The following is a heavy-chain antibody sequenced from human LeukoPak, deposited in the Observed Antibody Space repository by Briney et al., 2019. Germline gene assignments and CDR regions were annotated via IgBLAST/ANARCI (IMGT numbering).Heavy chain of an antibody. D-gene: IGHD2-15*01. Sequence: GGSLRLSCAASEFSVSNSYMYWVRQAPGKGLEWVSFFYKGDSTYYAESVRGRFTISRDNSKNTLYLLMNSLIPEDTAVYYCAREVVSSPSYFDSWGQGTLVTVSS. CDR2: FYKGDST. V-gene: IGHV3-53*01. CDR3: AREVVSSPSYFDS. CDR1: EFSVSNSY. J-gene: IGHJ4*02.